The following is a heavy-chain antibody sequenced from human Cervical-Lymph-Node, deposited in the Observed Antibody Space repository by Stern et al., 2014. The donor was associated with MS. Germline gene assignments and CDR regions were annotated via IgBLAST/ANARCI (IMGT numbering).Heavy chain of an antibody. D-gene: IGHD3-22*01. CDR2: IYYSGST. V-gene: IGHV4-61*01. J-gene: IGHJ4*02. CDR1: GGSVSSGSYY. CDR3: ARDSSGYYMNFDY. Sequence: QLQLQESGPGLVKPSETLSLTCTVSGGSVSSGSYYWSWIRQPPGKGLEWIGYIYYSGSTNYNPSLKSRVTISVDTSKNQFSLKLSSVTAADTAVYYCARDSSGYYMNFDYWGQGTLVTVSS.